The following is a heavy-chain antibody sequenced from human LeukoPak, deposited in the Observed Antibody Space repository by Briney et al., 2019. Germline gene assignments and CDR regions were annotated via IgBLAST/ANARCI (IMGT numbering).Heavy chain of an antibody. CDR2: IRYDGSNK. CDR3: AKIVVPAAIGLFDY. Sequence: PGGSLRLSCAASGFTFSSYGMHWVRQAPGKGLEWVAFIRYDGSNKYYADSVKGRFTISKDNSKNTLYLQMNSLRAEDTAVYYCAKIVVPAAIGLFDYWGQGTLVTVSS. CDR1: GFTFSSYG. J-gene: IGHJ4*02. V-gene: IGHV3-30*02. D-gene: IGHD2-2*01.